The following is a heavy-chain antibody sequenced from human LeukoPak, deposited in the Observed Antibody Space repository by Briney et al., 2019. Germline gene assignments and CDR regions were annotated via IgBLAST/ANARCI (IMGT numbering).Heavy chain of an antibody. J-gene: IGHJ4*02. Sequence: ASVKVSCKASGYTFTSYDINWVQQATGQGLEWMGWMNPNSGNTGYAQKFQGRVTMTRNTSISTAYMELSSLRSEDTAVYYCAREGYYYDSSGYGYWGQGTLVTVSS. CDR1: GYTFTSYD. V-gene: IGHV1-8*01. D-gene: IGHD3-22*01. CDR2: MNPNSGNT. CDR3: AREGYYYDSSGYGY.